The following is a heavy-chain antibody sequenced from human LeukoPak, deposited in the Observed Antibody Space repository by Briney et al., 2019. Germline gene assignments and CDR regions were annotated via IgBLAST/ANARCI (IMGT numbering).Heavy chain of an antibody. Sequence: PGGSLRLSCAASGFTFSSYAMGWVRQAPGKGLEWVSSITGSGDSTYYADPVKGRFTISRDNSKNTLYLQMNSLRAEDTAVYYCAKDDAGAAGDYWGQGTLVTVSS. CDR1: GFTFSSYA. CDR3: AKDDAGAAGDY. D-gene: IGHD6-13*01. J-gene: IGHJ4*02. CDR2: ITGSGDST. V-gene: IGHV3-23*01.